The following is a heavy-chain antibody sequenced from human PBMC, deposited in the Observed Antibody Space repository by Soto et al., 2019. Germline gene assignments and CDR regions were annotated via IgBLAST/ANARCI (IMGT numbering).Heavy chain of an antibody. J-gene: IGHJ4*02. Sequence: SGATLVHPTQTLTLTCSFSGFSLNTSGVSVCWIRRPPVKALEWLALIYWNGDELYSPSLKNRLTITKDASKNHVVLRMTNMDPVDTATYYCTHMYYYDGSGYYPTADXWGRGTLVTVSX. CDR3: THMYYYDGSGYYPTADX. CDR1: GFSLNTSGVS. CDR2: IYWNGDE. V-gene: IGHV2-5*01. D-gene: IGHD3-22*01.